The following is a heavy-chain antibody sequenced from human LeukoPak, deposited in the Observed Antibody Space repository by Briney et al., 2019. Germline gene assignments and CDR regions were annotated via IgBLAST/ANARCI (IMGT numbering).Heavy chain of an antibody. CDR1: GVSFSSYA. J-gene: IGHJ4*02. D-gene: IGHD6-19*01. CDR2: ITGSGDST. V-gene: IGHV3-23*01. Sequence: GGSLRLSCAVSGVSFSSYAVGWVRQTPGKGLQLVSTITGSGDSTFYADSVNGRFTVSRDNSKNTVYLQMSSLRADDTALYYCAFGPHQQWLLADYWGQGTLVTVSS. CDR3: AFGPHQQWLLADY.